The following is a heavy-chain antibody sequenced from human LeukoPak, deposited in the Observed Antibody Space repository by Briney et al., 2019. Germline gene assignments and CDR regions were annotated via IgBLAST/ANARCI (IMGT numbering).Heavy chain of an antibody. J-gene: IGHJ4*02. D-gene: IGHD2-2*01. CDR1: GDSISSSSYY. CDR3: AGSNQLLGNFDY. CDR2: IYYSGST. Sequence: PSETLSLTCTVSGDSISSSSYYWGWIRQPPGKGLEWIGSIYYSGSTYYNPSLKSRVTISVDTSKNQFSLKLSSLTAADTAVYYCAGSNQLLGNFDYWGQGTLVTVSS. V-gene: IGHV4-39*01.